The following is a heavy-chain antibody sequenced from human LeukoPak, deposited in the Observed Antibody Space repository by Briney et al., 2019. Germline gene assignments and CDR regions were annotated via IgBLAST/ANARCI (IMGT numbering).Heavy chain of an antibody. CDR1: GYTFPTYY. D-gene: IGHD3-10*02. V-gene: IGHV1-2*02. CDR2: INPKNGGT. CDR3: TRVSGDLIYDAFDV. Sequence: GASVKVSCKTSGYTFPTYYVHWVRQAPGQGLEWMGWINPKNGGTKYARKFQDRVTMTRDTSISTAYMELSGLTSDDTGAYYCTRVSGDLIYDAFDVWGQGTLVTVSS. J-gene: IGHJ3*01.